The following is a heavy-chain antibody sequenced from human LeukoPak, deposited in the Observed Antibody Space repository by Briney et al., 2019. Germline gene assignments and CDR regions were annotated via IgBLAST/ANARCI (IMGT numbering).Heavy chain of an antibody. J-gene: IGHJ3*02. D-gene: IGHD4-11*01. CDR3: ARTRGGASDAFDI. V-gene: IGHV3-66*01. Sequence: PGGSLRLSCAASGFTFSSYAMSWVRQAPGKGLEWVSIAYTGGSTYYTDSVKGRFTISRDNSDNTLYLQMNSLRAEDTAVYYCARTRGGASDAFDIWGQGTMVTVSS. CDR1: GFTFSSYA. CDR2: AYTGGST.